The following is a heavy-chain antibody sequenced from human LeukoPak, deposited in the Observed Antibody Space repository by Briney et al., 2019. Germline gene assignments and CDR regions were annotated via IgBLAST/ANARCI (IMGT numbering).Heavy chain of an antibody. D-gene: IGHD3-22*01. CDR2: IYYSGST. CDR1: GGSISSYY. J-gene: IGHJ3*02. CDR3: ARADRSCCYEDGFDT. V-gene: IGHV4-4*07. Sequence: TSSETLSLTCTVSGGSISSYYWSWIRQPAGKGLEWIGCIYYSGSTNYNPSLKSRVTMSVDKSKNQFSLQLSSVTAADTAVYYFARADRSCCYEDGFDTWGQGTMVTVSS.